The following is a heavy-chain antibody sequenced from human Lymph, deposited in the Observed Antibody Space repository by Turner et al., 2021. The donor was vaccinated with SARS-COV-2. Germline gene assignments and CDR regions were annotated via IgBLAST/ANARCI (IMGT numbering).Heavy chain of an antibody. J-gene: IGHJ4*02. D-gene: IGHD3-10*01. V-gene: IGHV1-2*02. CDR1: GYTFTGYY. CDR3: ARSRDLQSMIRGVDPFDY. Sequence: QVQLVQSGAEVKKPGASVKGSCKASGYTFTGYYMHWVRQAPGQGREWMGWINPNSGGTNYPQKFQGRVTMTRDTSISRAYMELSRLRSDDTAVYYCARSRDLQSMIRGVDPFDYWGQGTLVTVSS. CDR2: INPNSGGT.